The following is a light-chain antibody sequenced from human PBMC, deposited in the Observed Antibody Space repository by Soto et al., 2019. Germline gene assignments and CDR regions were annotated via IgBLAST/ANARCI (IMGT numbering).Light chain of an antibody. V-gene: IGKV3-20*01. CDR1: QSVTNNY. CDR3: QQYVTFPQT. J-gene: IGKJ2*01. CDR2: GAS. Sequence: EIVLTQSPGTLSLSPGERVALSCRASQSVTNNYLAWYQQKVGQAPRLLIFGASRRPTGIPDRFSGSGSGTDFTLTISRLEPEDFAVYFCQQYVTFPQTFGQGTKLETK.